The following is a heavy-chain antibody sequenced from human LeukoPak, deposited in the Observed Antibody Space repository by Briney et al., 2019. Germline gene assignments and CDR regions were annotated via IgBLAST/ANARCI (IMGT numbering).Heavy chain of an antibody. Sequence: GGSLRLSCAGSGFMFDDYGMNWVRQAPGKGLEWVAGINWRGGFTAYADSVKGRFTISRDNAKNSLYLQMHTLSAEDTALYHCARDVRTGTGAIFDYWGQGTLVTVSS. J-gene: IGHJ4*02. V-gene: IGHV3-20*01. D-gene: IGHD1-1*01. CDR1: GFMFDDYG. CDR2: INWRGGFT. CDR3: ARDVRTGTGAIFDY.